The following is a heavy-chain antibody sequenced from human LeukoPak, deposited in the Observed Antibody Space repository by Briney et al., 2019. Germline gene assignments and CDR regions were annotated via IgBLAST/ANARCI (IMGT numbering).Heavy chain of an antibody. CDR2: INHSGGT. V-gene: IGHV4-34*01. J-gene: IGHJ4*02. CDR1: GGSFSGYY. D-gene: IGHD3-10*01. Sequence: PSETLSLTCAVYGGSFSGYYWSWIRQPPGKGLEWIGEINHSGGTNYNPSLKSRVTISVDTSKNQFSLKLSSVTAADTAVYYCARGQVTMVRGVSGLGYWGQGTLVTVSS. CDR3: ARGQVTMVRGVSGLGY.